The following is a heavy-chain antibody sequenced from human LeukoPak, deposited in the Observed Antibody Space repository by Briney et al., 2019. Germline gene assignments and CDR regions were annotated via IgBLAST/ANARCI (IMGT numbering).Heavy chain of an antibody. D-gene: IGHD6-13*01. CDR2: IYYSGST. V-gene: IGHV4-59*01. J-gene: IGHJ4*02. CDR3: ARGRSSSWYNFDY. Sequence: SKTLSLTCTVSGGSISPYYWSWIRQPPGKELEWIGYIYYSGSTNYNPSLKSRVTISVDTSKNHFSLNLSSVTAADTAVYHCARGRSSSWYNFDYWGQGSLVTVSS. CDR1: GGSISPYY.